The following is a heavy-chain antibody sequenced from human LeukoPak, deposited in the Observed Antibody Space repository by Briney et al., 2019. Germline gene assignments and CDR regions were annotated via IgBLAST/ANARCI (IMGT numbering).Heavy chain of an antibody. CDR1: GGSISSYY. V-gene: IGHV4-59*01. CDR2: IYYSGST. Sequence: SETLSLTCTVSGGSISSYYWSWIRQPPGKGLEWIGYIYYSGSTNYNPSLKSRVTISDDTSKNQFSLKLSSVTAADTAVYYCARALGYCSGGSCYSDVVDIWGQGTMVTVSS. D-gene: IGHD2-15*01. J-gene: IGHJ3*02. CDR3: ARALGYCSGGSCYSDVVDI.